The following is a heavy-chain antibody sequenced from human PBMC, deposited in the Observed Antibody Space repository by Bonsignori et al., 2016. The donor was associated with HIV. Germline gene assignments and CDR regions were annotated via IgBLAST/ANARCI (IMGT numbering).Heavy chain of an antibody. J-gene: IGHJ4*02. D-gene: IGHD1-26*01. CDR3: ATWDRDSGTFFPGF. CDR1: GFTFSSYW. V-gene: IGHV3-7*01. Sequence: EVQLVESGGGLVQPGGSLRVSCAASGFTFSSYWMSWIRQAPGKGLEWVANMRGDGNEGYYIDSVKGRFTISRDNAKNSLYLQMSSLRVEDTAVYYCATWDRDSGTFFPGFWGQGTLVTVSS. CDR2: MRGDGNEG.